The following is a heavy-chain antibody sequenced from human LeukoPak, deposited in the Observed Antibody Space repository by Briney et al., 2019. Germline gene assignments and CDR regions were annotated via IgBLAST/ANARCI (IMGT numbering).Heavy chain of an antibody. Sequence: ASVKVSCKASGYTFTGYYMHWVRQAPGQGLEWMGWINPNSGGTNYAQKFQGRVTMTRDTSISTAYMELSRLRSGDTAVYYCARDLRFLEWLPTNWFDPWGQGTLVTVSS. V-gene: IGHV1-2*02. CDR2: INPNSGGT. D-gene: IGHD3-3*01. CDR3: ARDLRFLEWLPTNWFDP. CDR1: GYTFTGYY. J-gene: IGHJ5*02.